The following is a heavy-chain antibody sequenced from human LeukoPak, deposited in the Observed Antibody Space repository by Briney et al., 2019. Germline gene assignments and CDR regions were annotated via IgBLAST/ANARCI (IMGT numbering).Heavy chain of an antibody. CDR2: IDWDDDK. V-gene: IGHV2-70*04. J-gene: IGHJ4*02. Sequence: SGPALVKPTQTLTLTCTFSGFSLSTSGMRVSWIRQPPGNALEWLARIDWDDDKFYSTSLKTRLTISKDTSKNQVVLTMTNMDPVDTATYYCARVRCGGDCYPDYWGQGTLVTVSS. D-gene: IGHD2-21*02. CDR3: ARVRCGGDCYPDY. CDR1: GFSLSTSGMR.